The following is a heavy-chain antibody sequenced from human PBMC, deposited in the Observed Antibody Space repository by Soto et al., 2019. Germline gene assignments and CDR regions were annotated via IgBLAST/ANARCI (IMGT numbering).Heavy chain of an antibody. CDR3: ARQIYDSDTGPNFRYCFDS. V-gene: IGHV5-10-1*01. CDR2: IDPSDSQT. CDR1: GYSFAGYW. Sequence: GESLKISCKGSGYSFAGYWITWVRQKPGKGLEWMGRIDPSDSQTYYSPSFRGHVTISATKSITTVFLQWSSLRASDTAMYYCARQIYDSDTGPNFRYCFDSWGQGTPVTVSS. J-gene: IGHJ4*02. D-gene: IGHD3-22*01.